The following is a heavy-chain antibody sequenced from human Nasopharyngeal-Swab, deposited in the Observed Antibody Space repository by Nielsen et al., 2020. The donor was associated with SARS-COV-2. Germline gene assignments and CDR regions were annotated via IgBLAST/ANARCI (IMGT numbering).Heavy chain of an antibody. CDR1: GASVSSGTYY. V-gene: IGHV4-61*01. J-gene: IGHJ4*02. D-gene: IGHD3-10*01. CDR2: IYYSGNT. CDR3: ARDRGDLRKYYFDY. Sequence: SETLSLTCTVPGASVSSGTYYWSWIRQPPGKGLEWIGYIYYSGNTHYNPSLESRVTMSVDTSNSQFSLILSSVTAADTAVYYCARDRGDLRKYYFDYWGRGTLVTVSS.